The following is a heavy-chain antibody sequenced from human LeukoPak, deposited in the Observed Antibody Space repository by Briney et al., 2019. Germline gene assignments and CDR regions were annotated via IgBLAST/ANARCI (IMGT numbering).Heavy chain of an antibody. J-gene: IGHJ4*02. Sequence: GGSLRLSCAASGFTFASYAMHWVRQPPGKGLEWVTLLAYDGTNKQYADSVKGRFTISRDNSQNTVDLQMDSLRAEDTAVYYCARGGPLGDTNRFDFWGPGILVTVSS. CDR2: LAYDGTNK. V-gene: IGHV3-30*04. CDR3: ARGGPLGDTNRFDF. CDR1: GFTFASYA. D-gene: IGHD1-14*01.